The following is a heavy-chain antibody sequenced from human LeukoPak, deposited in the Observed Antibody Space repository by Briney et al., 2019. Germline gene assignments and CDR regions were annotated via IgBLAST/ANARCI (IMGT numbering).Heavy chain of an antibody. CDR2: IWYDGSNK. CDR3: ARAMHYDSSGYDY. CDR1: GFTFSGYG. D-gene: IGHD3-22*01. V-gene: IGHV3-33*01. J-gene: IGHJ4*02. Sequence: PGGSLRLSCAASGFTFSGYGMHWVRQAPGKGLEWVAVIWYDGSNKYYADSVKGRFTISRDNSKNTLYLQMNSLRAEDTAVYYCARAMHYDSSGYDYWGQGTLVTVSS.